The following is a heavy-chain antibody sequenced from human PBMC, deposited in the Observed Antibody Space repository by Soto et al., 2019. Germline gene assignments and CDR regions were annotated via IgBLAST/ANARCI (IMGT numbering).Heavy chain of an antibody. Sequence: GGSLRLSCAASGFIFSDYYMSWIRQAPGKGLEWVSYISSSGSYTNYADSVKGRFTISRDNAKNSLFLQMNSLRAEDTAVYHCARDLRYGSSYFDFWGRGTLVTVSS. CDR2: ISSSGSYT. J-gene: IGHJ4*02. CDR1: GFIFSDYY. CDR3: ARDLRYGSSYFDF. V-gene: IGHV3-11*06. D-gene: IGHD3-10*01.